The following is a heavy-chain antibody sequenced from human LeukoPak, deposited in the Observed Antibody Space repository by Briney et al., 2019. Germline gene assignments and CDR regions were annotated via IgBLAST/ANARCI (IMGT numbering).Heavy chain of an antibody. D-gene: IGHD3-10*01. CDR3: ARARITMVRGVTNRGWFDP. Sequence: GASVKVSCKASGHTFTSYDINWVRQATGQGLEWMGWMNPNSGNTGYAQKFQGRVTMTRNTSISTAYMELSSLRSEDTAVYYCARARITMVRGVTNRGWFDPWGQGTLVTVSS. CDR1: GHTFTSYD. V-gene: IGHV1-8*01. J-gene: IGHJ5*02. CDR2: MNPNSGNT.